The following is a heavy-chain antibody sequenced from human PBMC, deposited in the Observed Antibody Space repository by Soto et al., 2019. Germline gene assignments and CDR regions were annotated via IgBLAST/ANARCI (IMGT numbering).Heavy chain of an antibody. D-gene: IGHD4-17*01. CDR3: APRPLHYGDSEFDP. Sequence: EVQLLESGGGLVQPGGSLRLSCAASGFTFSSYAMSWVRQAPGKGLEWVSAISGSGGSTYYADSVKGRFPISRDNSKNTLYLQMNSRRAEDTAVYYCAPRPLHYGDSEFDPWGQGTLVTVSS. V-gene: IGHV3-23*01. CDR2: ISGSGGST. CDR1: GFTFSSYA. J-gene: IGHJ5*02.